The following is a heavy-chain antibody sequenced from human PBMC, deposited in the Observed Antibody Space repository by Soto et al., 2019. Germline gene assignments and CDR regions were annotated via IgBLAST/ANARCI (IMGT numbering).Heavy chain of an antibody. Sequence: PGGSLRLSCAASGFTFSTYAMSWVRQAPGKGLEWVSTISGDAVATYYADSVNGRFSISSDNSENTVYLQMNSLRAEDTAVYYCAKRFMASASGVNFDSWGQGTLVTVSS. CDR3: AKRFMASASGVNFDS. CDR1: GFTFSTYA. CDR2: ISGDAVAT. V-gene: IGHV3-23*01. D-gene: IGHD6-13*01. J-gene: IGHJ4*02.